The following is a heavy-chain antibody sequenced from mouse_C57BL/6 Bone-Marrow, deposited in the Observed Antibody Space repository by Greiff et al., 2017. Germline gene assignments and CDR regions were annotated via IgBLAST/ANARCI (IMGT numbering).Heavy chain of an antibody. V-gene: IGHV1-55*01. Sequence: QVQLQQPGAELVKPGASVKMSCKASGYTFTSYWITWVKQRPGQGLEWIGDIYPGSGSTNYNEKFKSEATLTVDTSSSTAYMQLSSLTSEDSAVYYCAREKTMVGGFAYWGQGTLVTVSA. CDR2: IYPGSGST. CDR3: AREKTMVGGFAY. D-gene: IGHD2-1*01. J-gene: IGHJ3*01. CDR1: GYTFTSYW.